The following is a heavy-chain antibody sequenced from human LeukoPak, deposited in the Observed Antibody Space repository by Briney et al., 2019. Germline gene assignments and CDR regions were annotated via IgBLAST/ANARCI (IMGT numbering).Heavy chain of an antibody. CDR3: ASLGRWGGGYY. Sequence: GASVKVSCKASGGTFSSYAISWVRQAPGQGLEWMGGIIPIFGTANYAQKFQGRVTITADESTSTAYMELRSLRSDDTAVYYCASLGRWGGGYYWGQGTLVTVSS. V-gene: IGHV1-69*13. CDR1: GGTFSSYA. CDR2: IIPIFGTA. J-gene: IGHJ4*02. D-gene: IGHD3-10*01.